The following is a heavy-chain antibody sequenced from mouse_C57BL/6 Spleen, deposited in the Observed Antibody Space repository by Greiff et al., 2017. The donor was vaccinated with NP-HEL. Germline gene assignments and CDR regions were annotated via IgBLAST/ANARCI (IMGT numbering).Heavy chain of an antibody. CDR2: ISNGGGST. CDR1: GFTFSDYY. Sequence: EVNLVESGGGLVQPGGSLKLSCAASGFTFSDYYMYWVRQTPEKRLEWVAYISNGGGSTYYPDTVKGRFTISRDNAKNTLYLQMSRLKSEDTAMYYCARQELLLRWDWYFDVWGTGTTVTVSS. V-gene: IGHV5-12*01. CDR3: ARQELLLRWDWYFDV. D-gene: IGHD1-1*01. J-gene: IGHJ1*03.